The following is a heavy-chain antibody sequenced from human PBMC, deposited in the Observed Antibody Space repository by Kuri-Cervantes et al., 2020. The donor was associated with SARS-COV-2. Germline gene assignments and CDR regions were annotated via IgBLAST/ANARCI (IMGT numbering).Heavy chain of an antibody. Sequence: ETLSLTCAASGLTFSSYSMNWVRQAPGKGLEWVSYISSSGSTIYYADSVKGRFTISRDNAKNSLYLQMNSLRAEDTAVYYCARGDFWSGYYYDYWGQGTLVTVSS. J-gene: IGHJ4*02. CDR1: GLTFSSYS. D-gene: IGHD3-3*01. V-gene: IGHV3-48*04. CDR2: ISSSGSTI. CDR3: ARGDFWSGYYYDY.